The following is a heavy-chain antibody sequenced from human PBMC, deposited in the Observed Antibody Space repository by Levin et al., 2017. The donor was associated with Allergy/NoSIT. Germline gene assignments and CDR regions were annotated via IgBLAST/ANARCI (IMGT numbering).Heavy chain of an antibody. CDR2: ISWNSGSI. V-gene: IGHV3-9*01. D-gene: IGHD1-1*01. CDR3: AKDIWKTYYYYGMDV. Sequence: RSLRLSCAASGFTFDDYAMHWVRQAPGKGLEWVSGISWNSGSIGYADSVKGRLTISRDNAKNSLYLQMNSLRAEDTALYYCAKDIWKTYYYYGMDVWGQGTTVTVSS. J-gene: IGHJ6*02. CDR1: GFTFDDYA.